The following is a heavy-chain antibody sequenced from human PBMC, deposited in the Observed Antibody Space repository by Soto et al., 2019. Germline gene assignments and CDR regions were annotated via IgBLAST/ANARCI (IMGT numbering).Heavy chain of an antibody. Sequence: GGSLSLSCAASGFTFSSYEMNWVRQAPGKGLECVSYISSSGSTIYYADSVKGRFTISRDNAKNSLYLQMNSLRAEDTAVYYCARVYHDFWSGYYGDYDAFDIWGQGTMVTVSS. D-gene: IGHD3-3*01. CDR3: ARVYHDFWSGYYGDYDAFDI. V-gene: IGHV3-48*03. CDR2: ISSSGSTI. J-gene: IGHJ3*02. CDR1: GFTFSSYE.